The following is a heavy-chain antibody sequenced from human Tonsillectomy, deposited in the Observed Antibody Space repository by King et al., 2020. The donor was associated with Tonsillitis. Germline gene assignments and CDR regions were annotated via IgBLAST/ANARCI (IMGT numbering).Heavy chain of an antibody. CDR3: ARLGILEWLLFNAFDI. CDR1: GFTFSSYS. D-gene: IGHD3-3*01. V-gene: IGHV3-21*01. CDR2: ISSSSSYI. Sequence: VQLVESGGGLVKPGGSLRLSCAASGFTFSSYSMNWVRQAPGEGLEWVSSISSSSSYIYYADSVKGRFPISRDNAKNSLSLQMNRLRAEDTAVYYCARLGILEWLLFNAFDIWGQGTMVTVSS. J-gene: IGHJ3*02.